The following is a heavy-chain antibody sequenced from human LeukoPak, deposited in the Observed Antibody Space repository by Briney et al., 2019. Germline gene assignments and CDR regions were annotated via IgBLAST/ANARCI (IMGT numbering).Heavy chain of an antibody. Sequence: SETLSLTCAVYGGSFSGYCWSWIRQPPGKGLEWIGEINHSGSTNYNPSLKSRVTISVDTSKNQFSLKLSSVTAADTAAYYCARGIVVVAATSGKVAPPYFDYWGQGTLVTVSS. CDR2: INHSGST. V-gene: IGHV4-34*01. D-gene: IGHD2-15*01. J-gene: IGHJ4*02. CDR3: ARGIVVVAATSGKVAPPYFDY. CDR1: GGSFSGYC.